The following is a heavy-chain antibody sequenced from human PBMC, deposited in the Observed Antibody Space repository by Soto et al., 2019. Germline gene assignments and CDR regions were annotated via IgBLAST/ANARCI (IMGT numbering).Heavy chain of an antibody. Sequence: EVQLLESGGGLVQPGGSLRLSCAASGFTFSSYAMSWVRQAPGKGLEWVSAISGSGGSTYYADSVKGRFTISRDNSKNTLYLQMNSLRAEDTAVYYCAKGYNWNDPSYWYFDLWGRGTLVTVSS. V-gene: IGHV3-23*01. CDR3: AKGYNWNDPSYWYFDL. CDR2: ISGSGGST. J-gene: IGHJ2*01. D-gene: IGHD1-1*01. CDR1: GFTFSSYA.